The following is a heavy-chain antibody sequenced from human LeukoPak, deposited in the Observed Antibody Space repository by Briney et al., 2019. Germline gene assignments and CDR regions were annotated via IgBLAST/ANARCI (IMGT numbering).Heavy chain of an antibody. D-gene: IGHD6-13*01. V-gene: IGHV3-53*01. CDR1: GFTVSSNY. CDR3: ARALSSSWYAFRSNWFDP. CDR2: IYSGGST. Sequence: PGGSVRLSCAASGFTVSSNYMSWVRQAPGKGLEWVSVIYSGGSTYFADSVKGRFTISRDYSKNTLYLQINSLRAEDTAVYYCARALSSSWYAFRSNWFDPWAREPWSASPQ. J-gene: IGHJ5*02.